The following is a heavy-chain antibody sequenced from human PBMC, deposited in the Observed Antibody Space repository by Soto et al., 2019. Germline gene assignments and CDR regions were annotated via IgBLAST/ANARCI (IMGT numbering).Heavy chain of an antibody. V-gene: IGHV3-33*01. Sequence: QVQLVESGGGVVQPGRSLRLSCAASGFTFNNYGMHWVRQAPGKGLEWLAVIWNDGSNNYYANSVKGRFTISRENSKNTLYLQMNNLRAEDTAVYYCARRQIPPPTRGAANARGGMDVWGQGTTVTVSS. J-gene: IGHJ6*02. CDR3: ARRQIPPPTRGAANARGGMDV. CDR1: GFTFNNYG. CDR2: IWNDGSNN. D-gene: IGHD6-13*01.